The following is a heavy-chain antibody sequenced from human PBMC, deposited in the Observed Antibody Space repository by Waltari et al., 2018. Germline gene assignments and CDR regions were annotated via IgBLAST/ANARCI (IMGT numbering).Heavy chain of an antibody. CDR2: INRDGSST. Sequence: EVQLVESGGGLVQPGGSLRLSCAASGFTLSCHWMPWVRQAPGKGLGGVSRINRDGSSTIYADSVKGRVTISRDNSNNRLYLQMNSLRAEDTAVYYCTREPSPDSGGYFYYYMDVWGKGTTVTVSS. CDR1: GFTLSCHW. D-gene: IGHD3-22*01. V-gene: IGHV3-74*01. J-gene: IGHJ6*03. CDR3: TREPSPDSGGYFYYYMDV.